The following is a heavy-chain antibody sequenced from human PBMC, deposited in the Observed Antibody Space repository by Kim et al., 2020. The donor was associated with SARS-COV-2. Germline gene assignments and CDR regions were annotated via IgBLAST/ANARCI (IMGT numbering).Heavy chain of an antibody. CDR3: ARAVTTGADALDI. Sequence: PSYVKGLFTISRENAKNSLYLQMNSLKAGDTAVYYCARAVTTGADALDIWGQGTMVTVSS. D-gene: IGHD4-17*01. V-gene: IGHV3-13*01. J-gene: IGHJ3*02.